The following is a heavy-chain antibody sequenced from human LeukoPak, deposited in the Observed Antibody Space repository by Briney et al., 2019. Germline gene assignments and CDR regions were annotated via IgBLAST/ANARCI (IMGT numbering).Heavy chain of an antibody. D-gene: IGHD4-17*01. V-gene: IGHV3-48*01. CDR3: AREGDDYGDLNWFDP. CDR1: GFPFSSYS. CDR2: ISSSSSTI. Sequence: GGSLRLSYAASGFPFSSYSMNWVRQAPGKGLEWVSYISSSSSTIYYADSVKGRFTISRDNAKNSLYLQMNSLRAEDTAVYYCAREGDDYGDLNWFDPWGQGTLVTVSS. J-gene: IGHJ5*02.